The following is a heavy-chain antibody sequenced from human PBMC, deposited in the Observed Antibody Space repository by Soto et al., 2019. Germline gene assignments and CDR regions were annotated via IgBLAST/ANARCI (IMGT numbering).Heavy chain of an antibody. J-gene: IGHJ3*01. D-gene: IGHD6-25*01. Sequence: QVQLVQSGAEVKKPGASVKVSCTTSGYTFSGQYINWVRQAPGQGLEWMGWINPKTGATNYARDFQDWVTMTSDTSMTTVYLELTSLTSDHTAVYYCAREESGIFEFWGQGTMVTVSS. CDR1: GYTFSGQY. CDR3: AREESGIFEF. CDR2: INPKTGAT. V-gene: IGHV1-2*04.